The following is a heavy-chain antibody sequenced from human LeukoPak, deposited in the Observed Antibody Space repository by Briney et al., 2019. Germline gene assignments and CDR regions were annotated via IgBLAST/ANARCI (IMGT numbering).Heavy chain of an antibody. CDR3: ARGTYGSGSFDY. D-gene: IGHD3-10*01. CDR1: GDSISIYY. J-gene: IGHJ4*02. Sequence: SETLSLTCSVSGDSISIYYWSWIRQHPGKGLEWIGYIYYSGSTYYNPSLKSRVTISVDTSKNQFSLKLSSVTAADTAVYYCARGTYGSGSFDYWGQGTLVTVSS. CDR2: IYYSGST. V-gene: IGHV4-59*06.